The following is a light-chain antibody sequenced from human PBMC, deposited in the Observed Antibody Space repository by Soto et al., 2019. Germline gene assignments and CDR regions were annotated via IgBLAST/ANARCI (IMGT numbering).Light chain of an antibody. V-gene: IGKV3-11*01. J-gene: IGKJ5*01. CDR1: QSVRSY. Sequence: EIVLTQSPATLSLSPGEGSTLSCRASQSVRSYLAWYQQNPGQAPRLLIYDASNRATGIPARFSGSGSGTDFTRTISSLEPEDFAVYYCQQSCKGPTFGQGTRLEIK. CDR3: QQSCKGPT. CDR2: DAS.